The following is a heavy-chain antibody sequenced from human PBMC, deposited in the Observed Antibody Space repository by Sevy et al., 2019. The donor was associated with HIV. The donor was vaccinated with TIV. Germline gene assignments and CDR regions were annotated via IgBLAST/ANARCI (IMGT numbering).Heavy chain of an antibody. CDR3: ARAYCSGGRCYSLAY. CDR1: GYTFSTYR. CDR2: ISPHNGDT. D-gene: IGHD2-15*01. V-gene: IGHV1-18*01. Sequence: ASVKVSCKVSGYTFSTYRITWVRQAPGQGLEWMGWISPHNGDTNYAQKVQGRVTMITDTSSSTAYMELRSLRFDDTAVYHCARAYCSGGRCYSLAYWGQGTLVTVSS. J-gene: IGHJ4*02.